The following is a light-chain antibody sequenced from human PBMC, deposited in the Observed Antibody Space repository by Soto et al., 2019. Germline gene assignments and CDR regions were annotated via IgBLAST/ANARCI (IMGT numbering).Light chain of an antibody. V-gene: IGKV1-5*01. CDR3: QRYDGY. Sequence: DSQMTQSPSTLSASVGDRVTITCRAIQTMSTWLAWYQQKPGKAPKLLIYDASSLRSGVPSRFSGSGSGTEFTLTINSLQPDDFATYYCQRYDGYFGQGTKLEIK. J-gene: IGKJ2*01. CDR2: DAS. CDR1: QTMSTW.